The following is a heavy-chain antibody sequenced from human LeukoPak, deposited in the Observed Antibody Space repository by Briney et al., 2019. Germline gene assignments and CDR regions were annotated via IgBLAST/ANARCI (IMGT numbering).Heavy chain of an antibody. CDR2: VFHSGST. CDR1: GDSISTYY. CDR3: ARAGNGYYPFDY. J-gene: IGHJ4*02. Sequence: SETLSLTCTASGDSISTYYWSWIRQPPGKGLEWIGYVFHSGSTNYNPSLKRRVTISVDTSKNRFSLILPSVPAADTAVYYCARAGNGYYPFDYWGQGTLVTVSS. V-gene: IGHV4-59*01. D-gene: IGHD3-22*01.